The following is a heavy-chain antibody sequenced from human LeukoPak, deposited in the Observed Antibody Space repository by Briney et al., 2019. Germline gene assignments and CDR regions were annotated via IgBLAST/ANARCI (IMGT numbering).Heavy chain of an antibody. D-gene: IGHD6-25*01. CDR3: ARKGIGSSRYQNMDV. V-gene: IGHV3-23*01. J-gene: IGHJ6*03. Sequence: PGRSLRLSCAASGFTFSSYAMSWVRQAPGKGPEWVSTISIDGGRTYYADSVKGRFTVSRDTSKNTLYLQMNSLRAEDTAVYYCARKGIGSSRYQNMDVWGKGTTVTLS. CDR2: ISIDGGRT. CDR1: GFTFSSYA.